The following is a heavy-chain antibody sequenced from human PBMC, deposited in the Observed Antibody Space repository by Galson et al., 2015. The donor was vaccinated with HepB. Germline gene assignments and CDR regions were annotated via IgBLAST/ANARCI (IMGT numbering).Heavy chain of an antibody. J-gene: IGHJ4*02. CDR2: LIPLFGTP. V-gene: IGHV1-69*13. Sequence: SVKVSCKASGGTSSIYGLTWVRQAPGQGLEWMGGLIPLFGTPNYAQKFQDRVTITADEATTTVDMELTNLTSNDTAVYYCATDLGDKSTWGQGTPVIVS. D-gene: IGHD3-16*01. CDR3: ATDLGDKST. CDR1: GGTSSIYG.